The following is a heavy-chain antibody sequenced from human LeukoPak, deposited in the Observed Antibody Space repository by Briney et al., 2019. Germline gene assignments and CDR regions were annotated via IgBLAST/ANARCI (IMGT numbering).Heavy chain of an antibody. CDR1: GFTFSNYA. V-gene: IGHV3-23*01. CDR2: ISASGGST. J-gene: IGHJ4*02. Sequence: PGGSLRLSCAASGFTFSNYAMTWVRQAPGKGLEWVSAISASGGSTYYADSVKGRFTISRDNSKDTLYLQMNSLRAEDTALYYCAKGPTRQGYCSTTSCRDYYFDYWGQGTLVTVSS. D-gene: IGHD2-2*01. CDR3: AKGPTRQGYCSTTSCRDYYFDY.